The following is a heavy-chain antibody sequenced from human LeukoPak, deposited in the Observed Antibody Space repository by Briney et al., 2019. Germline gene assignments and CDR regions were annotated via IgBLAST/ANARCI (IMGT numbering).Heavy chain of an antibody. CDR2: TNSDGSST. D-gene: IGHD2-15*01. CDR3: ARVGYCSGGSCVRTDV. J-gene: IGHJ6*02. V-gene: IGHV3-74*01. CDR1: GFNFSIHW. Sequence: GGSLRLSCAASGFNFSIHWMHWVRQAPGKGLIWFSRTNSDGSSTIYADSVKGRFTISRDNAKNSLYLQMNSLRAEDTAVYYCARVGYCSGGSCVRTDVWAKGPRSPSP.